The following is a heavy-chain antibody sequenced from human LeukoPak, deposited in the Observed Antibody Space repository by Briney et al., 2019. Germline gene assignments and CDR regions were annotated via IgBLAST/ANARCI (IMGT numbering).Heavy chain of an antibody. CDR3: ARDVGITVADSFDP. CDR1: GYTSTNYG. Sequence: ASVKVSCKASGYTSTNYGISWVRQAPGQGLEWMGWIHIYRGNTNYAQKFQGRVTMTTDTSTSTVYMEVRGLRSDDTAMYYCARDVGITVADSFDPWGQGTLVTVSS. J-gene: IGHJ5*02. V-gene: IGHV1-18*01. CDR2: IHIYRGNT. D-gene: IGHD6-13*01.